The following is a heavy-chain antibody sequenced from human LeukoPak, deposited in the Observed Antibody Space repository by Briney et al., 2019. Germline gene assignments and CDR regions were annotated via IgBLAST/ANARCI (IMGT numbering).Heavy chain of an antibody. J-gene: IGHJ4*02. CDR2: ISGSGGST. CDR1: GFTFSSYA. V-gene: IGHV3-23*01. CDR3: AKDVAYYDFWSGSRYFDY. Sequence: PGGSLRLSCAASGFTFSSYAMSWVRQAPGKGLEWASAISGSGGSTYYADSVKGRFTISRDNSKNTLYLQMNSLRAEDTAVYYCAKDVAYYDFWSGSRYFDYWGQGTLVTVSS. D-gene: IGHD3-3*01.